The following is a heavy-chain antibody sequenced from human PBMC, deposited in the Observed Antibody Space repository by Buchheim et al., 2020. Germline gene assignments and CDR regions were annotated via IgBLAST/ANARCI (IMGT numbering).Heavy chain of an antibody. D-gene: IGHD1-26*01. V-gene: IGHV1-46*01. CDR2: ITPSGGSK. J-gene: IGHJ4*02. CDR3: ARNSGSGFDY. CDR1: GYTFTTYY. Sequence: QVQLVQSGAEVKKPGASVKVSCKASGYTFTTYYILWVRQAPGQGLEWMGFITPSGGSKSYAQMFQGRVTMTRDTSTSTVYMELISLRSEDTAVYYCARNSGSGFDYWGQGTL.